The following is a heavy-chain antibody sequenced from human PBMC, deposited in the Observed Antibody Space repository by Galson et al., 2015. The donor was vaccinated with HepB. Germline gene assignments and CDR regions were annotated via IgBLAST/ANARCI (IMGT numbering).Heavy chain of an antibody. CDR1: GFTFSTYA. CDR3: AKDTAGTTDYYGLDV. J-gene: IGHJ6*02. Sequence: SLRLSCAASGFTFSTYALTWVRQAPGKGLEWVSGIIGSGIITYYADSVKGRLTISRDNSKNTLYLLMNSLGAEDTAVYYCAKDTAGTTDYYGLDVWGQGTTVTVSS. CDR2: IIGSGIIT. D-gene: IGHD1-7*01. V-gene: IGHV3-23*01.